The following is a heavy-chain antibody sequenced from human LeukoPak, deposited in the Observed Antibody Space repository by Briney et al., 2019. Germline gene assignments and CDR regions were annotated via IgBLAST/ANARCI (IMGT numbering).Heavy chain of an antibody. V-gene: IGHV4-30-4*01. CDR2: IYYSGST. CDR1: GGSISSGDYY. J-gene: IGHJ4*02. CDR3: ARGEYYDFWSGYLDY. D-gene: IGHD3-3*01. Sequence: SQTLSLTCTVSGGSISSGDYYWSWIRQPPGEGLEWIGYIYYSGSTYYNPSLKSRVTISVDTSKNQFSLKLSSVTAADTAVYYCARGEYYDFWSGYLDYWGQGTLVTVSS.